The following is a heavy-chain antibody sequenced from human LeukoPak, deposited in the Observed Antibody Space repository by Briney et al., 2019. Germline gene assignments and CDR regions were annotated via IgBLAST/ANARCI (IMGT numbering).Heavy chain of an antibody. J-gene: IGHJ3*02. CDR3: AREWRSGYYMDDAFDI. Sequence: PGGSLRLSCAASGFTVSSNYMSWVRQAPGKGLEWVSVIYSGGSTYYADSVKGRFTISRDNSKNTLYLQMNSLRAEDTAVYYCAREWRSGYYMDDAFDIWGQETMVTVSS. D-gene: IGHD3-3*01. CDR1: GFTVSSNY. V-gene: IGHV3-66*02. CDR2: IYSGGST.